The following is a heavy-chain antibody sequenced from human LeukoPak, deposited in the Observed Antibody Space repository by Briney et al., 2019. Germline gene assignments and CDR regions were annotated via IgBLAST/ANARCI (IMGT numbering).Heavy chain of an antibody. CDR1: GFTFSSYA. J-gene: IGHJ6*03. Sequence: AGGSLRLSCAASGFTFSSYAMSWVRQAPGKGLEWVSAISGSGGSTYYADSVKGRFTISRDNSKNTLYLQMNSLRAEDTAVYYCAKDGSDGTRLKLRFLEWLFYYYYMDVWGKGTTVTVSS. CDR3: AKDGSDGTRLKLRFLEWLFYYYYMDV. D-gene: IGHD3-3*01. CDR2: ISGSGGST. V-gene: IGHV3-23*01.